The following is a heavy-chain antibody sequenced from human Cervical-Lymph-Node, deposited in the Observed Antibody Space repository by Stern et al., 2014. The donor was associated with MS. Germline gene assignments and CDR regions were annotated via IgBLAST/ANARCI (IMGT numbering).Heavy chain of an antibody. V-gene: IGHV1-2*04. D-gene: IGHD2-15*01. CDR3: ARGYPFFDN. CDR1: GYTFTGFF. Sequence: QVQLVQSGAEVKKPGASVKVSCTASGYTFTGFFLHWVRQAPGQGLEWVGWINPNTGVTESAQKFQGWVTLTRDTSINTVYMELNRLKSDDTAVFYCARGYPFFDNWGQGTLVTVSS. J-gene: IGHJ4*02. CDR2: INPNTGVT.